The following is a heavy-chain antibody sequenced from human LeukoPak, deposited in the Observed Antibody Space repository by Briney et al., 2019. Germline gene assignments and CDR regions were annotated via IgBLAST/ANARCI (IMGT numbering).Heavy chain of an antibody. V-gene: IGHV3-43D*03. CDR3: ARDILAAAGNDDY. Sequence: GGSLRLSCAASGFTFDDYAMHWVRQAPGKGLEWVSLISWDGGSTYYADSVKGRFTISRDNAKNSLYLQMNSLRAEDTAVYYCARDILAAAGNDDYWGQGTLVTVSS. CDR1: GFTFDDYA. D-gene: IGHD6-13*01. CDR2: ISWDGGST. J-gene: IGHJ4*02.